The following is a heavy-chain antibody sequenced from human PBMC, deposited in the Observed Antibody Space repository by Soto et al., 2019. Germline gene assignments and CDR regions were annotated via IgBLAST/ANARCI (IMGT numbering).Heavy chain of an antibody. CDR2: ISYVGGNK. D-gene: IGHD6-13*01. CDR1: GFTFSSHG. Sequence: GGSLRLSCAATGFTFSSHGMHWVSRALGNGLEWVAVISYVGGNKYYAESVKGRFTISRDNSKNTLFLQMNSLRAEDTAMYYCAKRFRSSWSNYYYYDMDVWGQGT. V-gene: IGHV3-30*18. CDR3: AKRFRSSWSNYYYYDMDV. J-gene: IGHJ6*02.